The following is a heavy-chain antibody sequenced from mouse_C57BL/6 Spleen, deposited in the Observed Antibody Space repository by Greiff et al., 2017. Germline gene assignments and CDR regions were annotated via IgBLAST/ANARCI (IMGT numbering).Heavy chain of an antibody. CDR2: IYPGSGNT. CDR1: GYTFTDYY. CDR3: ARRRYDYDFFDY. Sequence: QVQLQQSGAELVRPGASVKLSCKASGYTFTDYYINWVKQRPGQGLEWIARIYPGSGNTYYNEKFKGKATLTAEKSSSTAYMQLSSLTSEDSAVYFCARRRYDYDFFDYWGQGTTLTVSS. V-gene: IGHV1-76*01. D-gene: IGHD2-4*01. J-gene: IGHJ2*01.